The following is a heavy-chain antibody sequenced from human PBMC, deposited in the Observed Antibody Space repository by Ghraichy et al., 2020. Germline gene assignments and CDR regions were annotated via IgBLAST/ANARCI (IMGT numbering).Heavy chain of an antibody. CDR1: GYTFTNYA. D-gene: IGHD1-7*01. J-gene: IGHJ5*02. CDR3: ARDLNRWKDGTIGWFDP. CDR2: ISAYNGNT. Sequence: ASVKVSCKASGYTFTNYAISWVRQAPGQGLEWLGLISAYNGNTHYAQKFQGRVTMTTDTSTSTGYMELRSLRSDDTAVYYCARDLNRWKDGTIGWFDPWGQGTLVTVSS. V-gene: IGHV1-18*01.